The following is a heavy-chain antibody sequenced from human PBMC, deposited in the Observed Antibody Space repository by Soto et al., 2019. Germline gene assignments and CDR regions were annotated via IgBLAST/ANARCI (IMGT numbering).Heavy chain of an antibody. CDR1: GFTFSSYA. Sequence: EVQLLESGGGLVQPGGSLRLSCAASGFTFSSYAMNWVRQAPGKGLEWVSVISGTGGITYHADSVKGRFTISTDNSTNTLYLQMDSLRAEDTAVYFCAKEETVISHYYYYYGMDVWGQGTTVTVSS. V-gene: IGHV3-23*01. CDR3: AKEETVISHYYYYYGMDV. J-gene: IGHJ6*02. D-gene: IGHD4-4*01. CDR2: ISGTGGIT.